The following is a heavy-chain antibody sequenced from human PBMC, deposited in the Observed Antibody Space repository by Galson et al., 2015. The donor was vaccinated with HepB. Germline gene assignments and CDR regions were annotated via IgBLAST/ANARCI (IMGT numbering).Heavy chain of an antibody. CDR3: VIDLSTPVIINSNFHS. CDR1: GFTFAW. D-gene: IGHD3-9*01. Sequence: SLRLSCAASGFTFAWMSWVRQAPGQGLEWVGRIKSINDGGTTGYAPPVKGRFTISRDDSKNTLYLQMNSLKTEDTAVYYCVIDLSTPVIINSNFHSWAQGTLVTVSS. J-gene: IGHJ4*02. V-gene: IGHV3-15*01. CDR2: IKSINDGGTT.